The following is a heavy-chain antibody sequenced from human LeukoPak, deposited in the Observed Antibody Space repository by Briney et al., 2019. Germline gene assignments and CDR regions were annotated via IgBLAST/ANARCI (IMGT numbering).Heavy chain of an antibody. D-gene: IGHD3-22*01. CDR3: AKDPHYYDSGGYPYYFDY. Sequence: TGGSLRLSCAASGFTFSSYWMHWVRQAPGKGLVWVSRINSDGSSTSYADSVKGRFTISRDNAKNTLYLQMNSLRAEDTAVYYCAKDPHYYDSGGYPYYFDYWGQGTLVTVSS. J-gene: IGHJ4*02. CDR1: GFTFSSYW. V-gene: IGHV3-74*01. CDR2: INSDGSST.